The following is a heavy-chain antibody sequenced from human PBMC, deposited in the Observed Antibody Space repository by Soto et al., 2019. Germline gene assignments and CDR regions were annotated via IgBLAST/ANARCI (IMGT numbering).Heavy chain of an antibody. D-gene: IGHD2-15*01. Sequence: ASGKVSGKAAHYSVSSHFIHGVRQAPGEELEWMRIIKPGPNRASYSKEFQGRLTLTSDMPSRTVYMQLSNLRSDDTAVYYCAGASSRVSSVVADSWGQGTLVTVSS. CDR1: HYSVSSHF. V-gene: IGHV1-46*01. CDR2: IKPGPNRA. CDR3: AGASSRVSSVVADS. J-gene: IGHJ4*02.